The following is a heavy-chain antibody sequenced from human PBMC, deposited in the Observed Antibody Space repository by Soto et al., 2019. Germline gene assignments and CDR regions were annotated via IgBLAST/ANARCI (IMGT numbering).Heavy chain of an antibody. CDR1: GASVSSGDYY. D-gene: IGHD7-27*01. J-gene: IGHJ5*02. CDR3: ARRVTGGGERFDP. Sequence: PSETLSLTCTVSGASVSSGDYYWTWIRQPPGKDLEWIGYIYSSGNTNYNPSLRSRVTMSKDTSKNQFSLKLNSVTAADTAVYYCARRVTGGGERFDPWGLGTLGTVSS. CDR2: IYSSGNT. V-gene: IGHV4-30-4*01.